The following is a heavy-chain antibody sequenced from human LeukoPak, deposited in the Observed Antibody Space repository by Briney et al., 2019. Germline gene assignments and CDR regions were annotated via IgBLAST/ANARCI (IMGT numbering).Heavy chain of an antibody. CDR1: GGTFSSYA. CDR2: IIPIFGTA. Sequence: ASVKVSYKASGGTFSSYAISWVRQAPGQGLEWMGGIIPIFGTANYAQKFQGRVTITADESTSTAYMELSSLRSEDTAVYYCALSQSRSFDYWGQGTLVTVSS. J-gene: IGHJ4*02. D-gene: IGHD2-2*01. CDR3: ALSQSRSFDY. V-gene: IGHV1-69*13.